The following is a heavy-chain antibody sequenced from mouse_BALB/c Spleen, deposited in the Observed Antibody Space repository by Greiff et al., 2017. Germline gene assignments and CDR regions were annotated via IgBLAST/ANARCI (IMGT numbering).Heavy chain of an antibody. J-gene: IGHJ1*01. Sequence: VQLQQSGPGLVQPSQSLSITCTVSGFSLTSYGVHWVRQSPGKGLEWLGVIWSGGSTDYNAAFISRLSISKDNSKSQVFFKMNSLQANDTAIYYCARQGYYGSSSSWYFDVWGAGTTVTVSS. D-gene: IGHD1-1*01. V-gene: IGHV2-2*02. CDR1: GFSLTSYG. CDR2: IWSGGST. CDR3: ARQGYYGSSSSWYFDV.